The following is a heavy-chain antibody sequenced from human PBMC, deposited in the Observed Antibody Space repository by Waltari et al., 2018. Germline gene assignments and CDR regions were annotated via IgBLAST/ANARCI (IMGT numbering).Heavy chain of an antibody. CDR3: ASSFCGGDCYSLYYYYGMDV. V-gene: IGHV1-69*12. CDR2: IIPSFGTA. CDR1: GGTFSTYA. D-gene: IGHD2-21*02. J-gene: IGHJ6*02. Sequence: QVQLVQSGAEVKKPGSSVKVSCKASGGTFSTYAISWVRQAPGQGLEWMGGIIPSFGTANDGQKFQGRVTITADESTSTAYMELSSLRSEDTAVYYCASSFCGGDCYSLYYYYGMDVWGQGTTVTVSS.